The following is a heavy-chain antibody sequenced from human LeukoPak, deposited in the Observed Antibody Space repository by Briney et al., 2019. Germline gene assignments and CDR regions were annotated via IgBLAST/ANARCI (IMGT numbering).Heavy chain of an antibody. D-gene: IGHD2-15*01. CDR3: ARAAYCSGGSCYSELDY. Sequence: ASVKVSCKASGYTFTGYYMHWVRQAPGQGLEWMGWINPNSGGTNYAQKFQGRVTMTRDTSTSTVYMELSSLRSEDTAVYYCARAAYCSGGSCYSELDYWGQGTLVTVSS. J-gene: IGHJ4*02. CDR2: INPNSGGT. V-gene: IGHV1-2*02. CDR1: GYTFTGYY.